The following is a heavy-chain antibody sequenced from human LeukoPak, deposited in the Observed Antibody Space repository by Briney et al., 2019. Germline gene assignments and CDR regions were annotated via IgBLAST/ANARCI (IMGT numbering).Heavy chain of an antibody. CDR3: ARDKNPGIATD. D-gene: IGHD6-13*01. V-gene: IGHV3-53*01. Sequence: GGSLRLSCAASGFTVSSNNMSWVRQAPGKGLEWVSVFYAGGGTFYADSVKGRFTISRDNSENTLYLQMNSLRAEDTAVYYCARDKNPGIATDWGQGTLVTVSS. CDR2: FYAGGGT. J-gene: IGHJ4*02. CDR1: GFTVSSNN.